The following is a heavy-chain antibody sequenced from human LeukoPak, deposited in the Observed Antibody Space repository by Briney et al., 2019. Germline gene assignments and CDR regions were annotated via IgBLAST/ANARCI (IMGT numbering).Heavy chain of an antibody. CDR2: IYPGDCDT. V-gene: IGHV5-51*01. D-gene: IGHD5-18*01. CDR1: GYTFTSYY. Sequence: ASVKVSCKASGYTFTSYYMHWVRQAPGQGLEWMGIIYPGDCDTRYSPSFQGQVTISADKSNSTAYLQWNSLKASDTAMYYCARVDTAMVPFDYWGQGTLVTVSS. J-gene: IGHJ4*02. CDR3: ARVDTAMVPFDY.